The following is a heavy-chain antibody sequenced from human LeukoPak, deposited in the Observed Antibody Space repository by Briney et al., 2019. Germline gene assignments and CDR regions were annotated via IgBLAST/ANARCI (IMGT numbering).Heavy chain of an antibody. CDR3: ARQGYYDFWSGYYAFDY. CDR1: GGSISSGDYD. V-gene: IGHV4-30-4*08. Sequence: PSGTLSLTCTVSGGSISSGDYDWSWLRQPPGKGLEWIGYIYYSGSTYYNPSLKSRVTIAVDTSKNQFSLKLSSVTAADTAVYYCARQGYYDFWSGYYAFDYWGQGTLVTVSS. J-gene: IGHJ4*02. D-gene: IGHD3-3*01. CDR2: IYYSGST.